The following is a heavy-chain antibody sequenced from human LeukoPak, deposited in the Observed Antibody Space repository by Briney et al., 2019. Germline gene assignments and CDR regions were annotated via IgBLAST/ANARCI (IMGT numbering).Heavy chain of an antibody. CDR3: ASSSSKSGSLDY. V-gene: IGHV1-8*03. CDR1: GYTFTSYD. J-gene: IGHJ4*02. CDR2: MNPNSGNT. Sequence: ASVKVSCKASGYTFTSYDINWVRQATGQGLEWMGWMNPNSGNTGYAQKFQGRVTITRNTSISTAYMELSSLRSEDTAVYYCASSSSKSGSLDYWGQGTLVTVSS. D-gene: IGHD3-3*01.